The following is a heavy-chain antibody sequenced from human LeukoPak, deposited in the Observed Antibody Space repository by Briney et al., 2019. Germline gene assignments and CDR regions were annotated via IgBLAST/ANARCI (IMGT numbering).Heavy chain of an antibody. J-gene: IGHJ4*02. CDR1: GYTFTSYA. D-gene: IGHD3-10*01. CDR3: ARESGDLWFGELSDVESDY. CDR2: INTNTGNP. V-gene: IGHV7-4-1*02. Sequence: ASVKVSCKASGYTFTSYAMNWVRQAPGQGLEWMGWINTNTGNPTYAQGFTGRFVFSLDTSVSTAYLQISSLKAGDTAVYYCARESGDLWFGELSDVESDYWGQGTLVTVSS.